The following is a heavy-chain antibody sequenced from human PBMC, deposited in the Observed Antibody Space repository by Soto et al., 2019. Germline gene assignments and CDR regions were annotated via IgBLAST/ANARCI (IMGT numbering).Heavy chain of an antibody. V-gene: IGHV1-18*04. CDR2: ISASNGNT. D-gene: IGHD4-17*01. CDR3: AKILTPAHGDSDKSNWFDP. J-gene: IGHJ5*02. CDR1: GYTFTNYG. Sequence: QVQLVQSGSEVKKPGASVKVSCKPSGYTFTNYGINWVRQAPGQGLEWMGWISASNGNTNYAPKLQGRVTMTTDTSTSTAYMELRSLRSDDTVVYYCAKILTPAHGDSDKSNWFDPWGQGTLVAVSS.